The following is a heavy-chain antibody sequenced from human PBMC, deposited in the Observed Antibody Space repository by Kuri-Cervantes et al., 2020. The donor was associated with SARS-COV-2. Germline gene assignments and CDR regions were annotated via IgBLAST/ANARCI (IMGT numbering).Heavy chain of an antibody. CDR2: IYYSGST. CDR3: ARRGLSDYGDLRAGSAFGI. J-gene: IGHJ3*02. V-gene: IGHV4-39*01. Sequence: SETLSLTCTVSGGSISSSSYYWGWIRQPPGKGLEWIGSIYYSGSTYYNPSLKSRVTISVDTSKNQFSLKLSSVTAADTAVYYCARRGLSDYGDLRAGSAFGIWGQGTMVTVSS. CDR1: GGSISSSSYY. D-gene: IGHD4-17*01.